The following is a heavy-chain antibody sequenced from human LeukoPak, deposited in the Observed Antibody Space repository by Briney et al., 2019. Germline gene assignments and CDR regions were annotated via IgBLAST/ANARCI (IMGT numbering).Heavy chain of an antibody. J-gene: IGHJ4*02. CDR2: IRSRGDGGTT. CDR1: GLTLSNVW. Sequence: GGSLRLSCAVSGLTLSNVWMNWVRQAPGKGLEWVGRIRSRGDGGTTDFAAPVKGRFTISRDDSKNTLYLQMNSLTSEDTAVYYCSQGSAQYFDYWGQGTQVTVSS. CDR3: SQGSAQYFDY. D-gene: IGHD2-15*01. V-gene: IGHV3-15*07.